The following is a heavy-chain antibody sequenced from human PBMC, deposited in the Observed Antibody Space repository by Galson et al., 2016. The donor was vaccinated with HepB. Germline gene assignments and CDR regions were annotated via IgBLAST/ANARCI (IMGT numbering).Heavy chain of an antibody. Sequence: SVKVSCKVSGHTLTDLSMHWVRQAPGKGLEWMGGSHPEDGETIYAQKFQGRVTMTEDSSIDTAYMELSSLTSEDTAVYYCATDPLAYYALDVWGQGTTVTVSS. CDR2: SHPEDGET. V-gene: IGHV1-24*01. J-gene: IGHJ6*02. CDR1: GHTLTDLS. CDR3: ATDPLAYYALDV.